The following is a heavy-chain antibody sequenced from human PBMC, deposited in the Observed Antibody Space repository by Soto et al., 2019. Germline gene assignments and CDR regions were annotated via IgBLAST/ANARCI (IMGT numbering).Heavy chain of an antibody. J-gene: IGHJ4*02. V-gene: IGHV3-23*01. D-gene: IGHD4-17*01. CDR1: GFSFSSYA. CDR2: FSAGGRA. Sequence: GGSLRLSCEASGFSFSSYALSWVRQAPGKGLEWVSTFSAGGRAYYADSVKGRFTIAKDFSKNTLHLQTNSLRAEDTDVYYCAIESRPEYYGDTRYDHWGQGTLVTVSS. CDR3: AIESRPEYYGDTRYDH.